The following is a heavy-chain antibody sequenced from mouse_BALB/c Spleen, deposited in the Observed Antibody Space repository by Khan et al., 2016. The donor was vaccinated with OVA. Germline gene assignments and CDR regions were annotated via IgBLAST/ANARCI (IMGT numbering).Heavy chain of an antibody. V-gene: IGHV3-2*02. CDR1: AYSITSDYA. D-gene: IGHD2-14*01. CDR3: ACIRFYYRYSFFAY. CDR2: ISYSGST. Sequence: EVQLQESGPGLVKPSQSLTLTCTVTAYSITSDYAWTWIRQFPGNKLEWMGYISYSGSTSYNPSLKSRISITRDTSKNQFFLQLISVTTEDTATYNCACIRFYYRYSFFAYWGQGTTLTVSS. J-gene: IGHJ2*01.